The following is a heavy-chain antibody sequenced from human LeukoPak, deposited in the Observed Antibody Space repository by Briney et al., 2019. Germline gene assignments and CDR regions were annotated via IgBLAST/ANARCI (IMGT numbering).Heavy chain of an antibody. CDR1: GGSFSGYY. V-gene: IGHV4-34*01. Sequence: TSETLSLTCAVYGGSFSGYYWSWIRQPPGKGLEWIGSIYYSGSTYYNPSLKSRVTISVDTSKNQFSLKLSSVTAADTAVYYCARDRYYYDSSARYFDYWGQGTLVTVSS. J-gene: IGHJ4*02. D-gene: IGHD3-22*01. CDR2: IYYSGST. CDR3: ARDRYYYDSSARYFDY.